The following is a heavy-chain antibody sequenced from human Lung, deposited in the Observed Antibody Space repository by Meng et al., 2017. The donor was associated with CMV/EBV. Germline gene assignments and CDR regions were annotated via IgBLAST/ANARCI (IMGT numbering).Heavy chain of an antibody. V-gene: IGHV1-2*02. CDR2: INPRGGGP. CDR3: ARGAETANEY. D-gene: IGHD5-18*01. CDR1: GYTFADYF. Sequence: ASLKVSCKASGYTFADYFIHWVRQAPGQGLEWVGRINPRGGGPNYVQKYQDRVTLTMDTSITTAYLEMSGLTSDDTAVYYCARGAETANEYWGQGPLFTVSS. J-gene: IGHJ4*02.